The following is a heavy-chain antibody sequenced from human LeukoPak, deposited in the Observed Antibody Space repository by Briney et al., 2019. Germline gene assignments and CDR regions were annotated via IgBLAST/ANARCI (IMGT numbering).Heavy chain of an antibody. D-gene: IGHD1-26*01. J-gene: IGHJ4*02. CDR3: VSQSYSGSDNYYFHY. V-gene: IGHV3-23*01. CDR2: ISGSGERT. Sequence: PGGSLRLSCVTSGFMFSNYAMSWVRQAPGKGLEWVSIISGSGERTYYADSVKGRFAVSRDNSKNTLYLQMMSLRAEDTAVYYCVSQSYSGSDNYYFHYWGQGTLVAVSS. CDR1: GFMFSNYA.